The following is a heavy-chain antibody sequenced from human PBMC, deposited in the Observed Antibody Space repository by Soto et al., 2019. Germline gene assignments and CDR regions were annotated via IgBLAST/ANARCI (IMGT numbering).Heavy chain of an antibody. J-gene: IGHJ4*02. CDR1: GFTFSSYG. CDR2: ISYDGSNK. Sequence: PGGSLRLSCAASGFTFSSYGMHWVRQAPGKGLEWVAVISYDGSNKYYADSVKGRFTISRDNSKNTLYLQMNSLRAEDTAVYYCAKDFGYYYDSSGYGIFHYWGQGTLVTVSS. D-gene: IGHD3-22*01. CDR3: AKDFGYYYDSSGYGIFHY. V-gene: IGHV3-30*18.